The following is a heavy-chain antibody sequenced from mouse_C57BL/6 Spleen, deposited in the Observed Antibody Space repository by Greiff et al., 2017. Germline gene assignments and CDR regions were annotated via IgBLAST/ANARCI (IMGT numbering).Heavy chain of an antibody. Sequence: VQLQQSGPELVKPGASVKISCKASGYSFTDYNMNWVKQSNGQSLEWIGVINPNYGTTSYNQKFKGKATLTVDQSSSTAYMQLNSLTSEDSAVYYCAKADYRNYYAMDYWGQGTSVTVSS. CDR3: AKADYRNYYAMDY. V-gene: IGHV1-39*01. D-gene: IGHD1-1*02. CDR1: GYSFTDYN. J-gene: IGHJ4*01. CDR2: INPNYGTT.